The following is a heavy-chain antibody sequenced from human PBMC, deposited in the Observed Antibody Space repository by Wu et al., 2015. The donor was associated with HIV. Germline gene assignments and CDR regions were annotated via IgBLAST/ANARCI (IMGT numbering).Heavy chain of an antibody. Sequence: QVQLVQSGTEVKKPGSSVKVSCKTSGDTFTNYALNWVRHAPGQGLEWMGGIIPIFGSTDYAQKFQDRVTITADESTRTAYMELNSLRSEDTAVYYCARGGGEAGTGRYYFEYWGQGSLVTVSS. CDR1: GDTFTNYA. CDR3: ARGGGEAGTGRYYFEY. J-gene: IGHJ4*02. CDR2: IIPIFGST. V-gene: IGHV1-69*12. D-gene: IGHD3-10*01.